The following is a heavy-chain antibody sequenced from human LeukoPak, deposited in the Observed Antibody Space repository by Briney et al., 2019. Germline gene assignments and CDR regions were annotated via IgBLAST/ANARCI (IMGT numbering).Heavy chain of an antibody. CDR1: GRSISSYY. V-gene: IGHV4-59*01. Sequence: KPSETLSLTCTVSGRSISSYYWSWLRQPPGKGMEWLGSIYYSGSTNYNPSLKSRVTISVDTSKNQFSLKLSSVTAADTAVYYCARGYGMATIPFDYWGQGTLVTVSS. D-gene: IGHD5-24*01. CDR3: ARGYGMATIPFDY. J-gene: IGHJ4*02. CDR2: IYYSGST.